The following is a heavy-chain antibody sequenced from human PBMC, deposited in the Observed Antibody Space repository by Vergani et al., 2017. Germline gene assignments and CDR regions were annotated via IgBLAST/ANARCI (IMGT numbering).Heavy chain of an antibody. CDR2: ISYDGTNK. CDR3: AGGASGDYVSSFDY. J-gene: IGHJ4*02. Sequence: QVQLVESGGGVVQPGRSLRLSCAASGFTFGDHGIHWVRRAPGKGLEWVALISYDGTNKYYTNSVRGRFTISRDNSKNTLYLQMNSLRAEDTAVYYCAGGASGDYVSSFDYWGQGTLVTVSS. D-gene: IGHD4-17*01. CDR1: GFTFGDHG. V-gene: IGHV3-30-3*01.